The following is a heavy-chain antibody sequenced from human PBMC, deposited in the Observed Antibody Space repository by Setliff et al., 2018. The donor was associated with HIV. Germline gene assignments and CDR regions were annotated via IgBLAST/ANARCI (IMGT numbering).Heavy chain of an antibody. CDR2: IYRSGTT. V-gene: IGHV4-4*07. D-gene: IGHD3-10*01. CDR3: ARDRHYSGLGSYGP. CDR1: GGSFSNYR. Sequence: SETLSLTCTLFGGSFSNYRWSWIRQPAGRGLEWIGRIYRSGTTDYKPSLKSRVSMSLDTSRNQFSLKLTSVTAEDTAVYYCARDRHYSGLGSYGPWGPGMWVTVSS. J-gene: IGHJ5*02.